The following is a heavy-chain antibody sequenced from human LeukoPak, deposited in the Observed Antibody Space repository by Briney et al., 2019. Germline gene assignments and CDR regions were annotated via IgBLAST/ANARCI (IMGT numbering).Heavy chain of an antibody. CDR3: ARDEGVAGCNVTQRDY. V-gene: IGHV4-4*02. Sequence: SETLSLTCAVSGGSISSSNWWGWVRQPPGKGLEWIGEIYHSGSTNYNPSLKSRVTISVDKSKNQFSLKLSSVTAADTAVYDCARDEGVAGCNVTQRDYWGQGTLVTVSS. CDR1: GGSISSSNW. J-gene: IGHJ4*02. D-gene: IGHD4-23*01. CDR2: IYHSGST.